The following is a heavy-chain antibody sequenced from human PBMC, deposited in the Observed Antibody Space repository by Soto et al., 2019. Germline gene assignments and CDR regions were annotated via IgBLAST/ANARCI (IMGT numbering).Heavy chain of an antibody. D-gene: IGHD6-19*01. CDR1: GFTFSSYG. Sequence: QVQLVESGGGVVQPGRSLRLSCAASGFTFSSYGVHWVRQAPGKGLEWVAVISYDGSNKYYADSVKGRFTISRDNSKNTLYLQMNSLKGENTAMYYCAKDPRIGSSGCLDYWGQGTRVTVSS. CDR3: AKDPRIGSSGCLDY. CDR2: ISYDGSNK. V-gene: IGHV3-30*18. J-gene: IGHJ4*02.